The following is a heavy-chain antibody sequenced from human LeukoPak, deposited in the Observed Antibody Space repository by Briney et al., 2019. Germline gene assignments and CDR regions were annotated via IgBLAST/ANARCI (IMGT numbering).Heavy chain of an antibody. J-gene: IGHJ3*02. CDR2: SRNKANSYTT. CDR1: GFTASDYY. D-gene: IGHD7-27*01. V-gene: IGHV3-72*01. CDR3: VRVQTGGAFDI. Sequence: GGSLRLSCAAPGFTASDYYMDWVRQTPGKGLEWVARSRNKANSYTTDFAATVKGRFTISRDESKNSLFLQMNSLRTEDTAVYYCVRVQTGGAFDIWGQGTMVTVSS.